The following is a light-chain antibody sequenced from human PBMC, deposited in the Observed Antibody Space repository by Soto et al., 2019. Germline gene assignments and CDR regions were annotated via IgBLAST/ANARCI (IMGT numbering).Light chain of an antibody. Sequence: QSALTQPASVSGSPGQSITISCTGTSSDIGGYSYVSWYQQHPGNAPRLMIYEVSNRPSGVSNRFSGSKSGNTASLTISGLQAEDEADYYCTSYTISSTWVFGGGTQLTVL. J-gene: IGLJ3*02. CDR2: EVS. CDR3: TSYTISSTWV. CDR1: SSDIGGYSY. V-gene: IGLV2-14*01.